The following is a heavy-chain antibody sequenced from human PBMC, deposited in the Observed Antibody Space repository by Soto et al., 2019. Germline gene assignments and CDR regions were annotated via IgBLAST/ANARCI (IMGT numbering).Heavy chain of an antibody. D-gene: IGHD6-13*01. V-gene: IGHV3-23*01. CDR1: GFTFSNYA. CDR2: ISGSGGTT. Sequence: EVQLLESGEGLVQPGGSLRLSCAASGFTFSNYAMSWVRQAPGKGLEWVSVISGSGGTTYYADSVKGRFTISRDNSNNALYVQMKSLRAEDTAVYYCAKSPAIAASGRECFDYLGQGTLVTVSS. J-gene: IGHJ4*02. CDR3: AKSPAIAASGRECFDY.